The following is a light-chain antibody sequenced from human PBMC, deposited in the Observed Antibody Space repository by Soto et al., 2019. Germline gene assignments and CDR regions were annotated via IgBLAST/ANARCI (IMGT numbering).Light chain of an antibody. CDR1: QSISSS. Sequence: DIQMTQSPSTLSASVGGRVTITCRASQSISSSLAWYQRKPGKAPNLLIYKASSLESGVPSRFSGSGSGTEFTLTISSLQPDDFATYYCQQYNSSSRTFGQGTKVDIK. J-gene: IGKJ1*01. CDR2: KAS. V-gene: IGKV1-5*03. CDR3: QQYNSSSRT.